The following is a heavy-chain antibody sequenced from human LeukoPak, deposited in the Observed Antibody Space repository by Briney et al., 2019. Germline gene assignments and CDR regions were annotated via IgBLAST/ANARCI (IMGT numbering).Heavy chain of an antibody. CDR1: GGSFSSYY. CDR3: ARGRGYYYGSGSYYHVGHPPGVYGY. CDR2: INHSGST. V-gene: IGHV4-34*01. J-gene: IGHJ4*02. Sequence: PSETLSLTCAVYGGSFSSYYWSWIRQPPGKGLEWVGEINHSGSTNYNPSLKSRVTISVDTSKNPLSLKMSSVTAADTTAYYCARGRGYYYGSGSYYHVGHPPGVYGYWGQGTLVTVSS. D-gene: IGHD3-10*01.